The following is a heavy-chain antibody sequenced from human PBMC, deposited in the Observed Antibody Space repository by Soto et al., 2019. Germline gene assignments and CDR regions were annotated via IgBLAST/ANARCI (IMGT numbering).Heavy chain of an antibody. J-gene: IGHJ5*02. CDR2: IYHSGST. V-gene: IGHV4-30-2*01. CDR3: ASEAEGWFDP. Sequence: SETLSLTCAVSGGSISSGGYSWSWIRQPPGKGLEWIGYIYHSGSTSYTPSLKSRVTISVDRSKNQFSLKLSSVTAADTAVYYCASEAEGWFDPWGQGTLGTAPQ. D-gene: IGHD6-19*01. CDR1: GGSISSGGYS.